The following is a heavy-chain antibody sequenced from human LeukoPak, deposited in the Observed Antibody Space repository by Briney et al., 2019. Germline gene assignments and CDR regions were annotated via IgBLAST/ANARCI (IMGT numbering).Heavy chain of an antibody. CDR2: IYYSGST. J-gene: IGHJ4*02. CDR3: ARATTGEFDY. CDR1: GGSISSYY. Sequence: SETLSLTCTVSGGSISSYYWSWIRQPPGKGLEWIGYIYYSGSTNYNPSLKSRVTISVDTSKNQFSLKLSSVTAADTAVYYCARATTGEFDYWGQGTLATVSS. V-gene: IGHV4-59*01. D-gene: IGHD4-17*01.